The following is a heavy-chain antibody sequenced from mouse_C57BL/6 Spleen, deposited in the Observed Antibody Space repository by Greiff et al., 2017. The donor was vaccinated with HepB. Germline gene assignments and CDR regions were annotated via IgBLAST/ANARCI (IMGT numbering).Heavy chain of an antibody. J-gene: IGHJ3*01. CDR3: AREGELGGWFAY. CDR1: GYAFSSSW. CDR2: IYPGDGDT. Sequence: QVQLQQSGPELVKPGASVKISCKASGYAFSSSWMNWVKQRPGKGLEWIGRIYPGDGDTNYNGKFKGKATLTADKSSSTAYMQLSSLTSEDSAVYFCAREGELGGWFAYWGQGTLVTVSA. V-gene: IGHV1-82*01. D-gene: IGHD4-1*01.